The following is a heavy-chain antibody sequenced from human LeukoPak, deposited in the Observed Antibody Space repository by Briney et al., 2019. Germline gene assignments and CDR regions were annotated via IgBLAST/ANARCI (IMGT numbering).Heavy chain of an antibody. CDR1: GHTFTGYY. CDR2: INPKSGGT. J-gene: IGHJ4*02. V-gene: IGHV1-2*02. D-gene: IGHD5-12*01. Sequence: ASVKVPCKASGHTFTGYYMHWVGQAPGQGLEWMGWINPKSGGTNYAQKFQDRVTMTRDTSISTPYMELSRLRSDDTAVYYCASFQLLRDSLFDYWGQGTLVTVSS. CDR3: ASFQLLRDSLFDY.